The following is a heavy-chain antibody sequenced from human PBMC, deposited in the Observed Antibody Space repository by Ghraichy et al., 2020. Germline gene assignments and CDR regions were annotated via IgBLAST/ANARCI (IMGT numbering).Heavy chain of an antibody. D-gene: IGHD3-9*01. Sequence: SETLSLTCTVSGGSISSYYWSWIRQPPGKGLEWIGYIYYSGSTNYNPSLKSRVTISVDTSKNQFSLKLSSVTAADTAVYYCARRYDILTGYQRGSWWFDPWGQGTLVSVSS. J-gene: IGHJ5*02. CDR3: ARRYDILTGYQRGSWWFDP. V-gene: IGHV4-59*08. CDR2: IYYSGST. CDR1: GGSISSYY.